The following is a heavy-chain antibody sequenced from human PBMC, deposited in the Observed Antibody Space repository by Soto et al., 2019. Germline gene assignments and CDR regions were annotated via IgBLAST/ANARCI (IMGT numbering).Heavy chain of an antibody. Sequence: ASVKVSCKVSGYTLTELSMHWVRQAPGKGLEWMGGFDPEDGETIYAQKFQVRVTMTEDTSTDTAYMELSSLRSEDTAVYYCATGIPDYDFWSGYPRLNDAFDIWGQVTMVT. J-gene: IGHJ3*02. CDR2: FDPEDGET. CDR1: GYTLTELS. CDR3: ATGIPDYDFWSGYPRLNDAFDI. D-gene: IGHD3-3*01. V-gene: IGHV1-24*01.